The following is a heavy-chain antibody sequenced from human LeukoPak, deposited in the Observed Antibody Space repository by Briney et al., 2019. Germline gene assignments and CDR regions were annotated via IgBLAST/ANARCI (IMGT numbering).Heavy chain of an antibody. CDR3: ARLRSGSSGAFDI. J-gene: IGHJ3*02. D-gene: IGHD6-25*01. CDR2: MYYSGST. CDR1: GGSVINYY. V-gene: IGHV4-59*08. Sequence: PSETLSLTCTVSGGSVINYYWTWMRQPPGKGLEWIGHMYYSGSTNYNPSLESRVTISLDTSKSQFSLRLSSVTAADTAVYHCARLRSGSSGAFDIWGQGTNGHRLL.